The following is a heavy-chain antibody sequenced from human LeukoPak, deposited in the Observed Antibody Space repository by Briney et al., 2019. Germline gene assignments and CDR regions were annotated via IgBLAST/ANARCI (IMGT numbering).Heavy chain of an antibody. V-gene: IGHV5-51*01. CDR2: IYPGDSDT. CDR3: ARQTWGSSSTTPLDY. CDR1: GYSFTSYW. D-gene: IGHD6-6*01. Sequence: GESLKISCKGSGYSFTSYWIGWVRQMPGKGLKWMGIIYPGDSDTRYSPSFQGQVTISADKSISTAYLQWSSLKASDTAMYYCARQTWGSSSTTPLDYWGQGTLVTVSS. J-gene: IGHJ4*02.